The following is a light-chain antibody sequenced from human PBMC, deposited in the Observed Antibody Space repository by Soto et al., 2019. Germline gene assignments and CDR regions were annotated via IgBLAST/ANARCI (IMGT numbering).Light chain of an antibody. CDR2: GAS. CDR1: QSISSSF. CDR3: QQYGSSPPIT. V-gene: IGKV3-20*01. J-gene: IGKJ5*01. Sequence: EIVLTQSPGILSLSPGESASLSCGASQSISSSFLAWYQQKPGQAPRLLIYGASSRATGIPDRFSGTGSETDFTLTISRLEPEDFAVYYCQQYGSSPPITFGQGTRLEIK.